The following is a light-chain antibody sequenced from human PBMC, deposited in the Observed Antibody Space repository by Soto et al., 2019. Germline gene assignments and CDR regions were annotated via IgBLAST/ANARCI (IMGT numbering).Light chain of an antibody. J-gene: IGKJ5*01. V-gene: IGKV3-15*01. Sequence: EIVMTQSPATLSVSPGERATLSCRASQSISSNLAWYQQKPGQAPRLLIYGASTRATGISARFTGSGSGTDFTLTISSLQSEDFAVYYCQQYNNWPPITFGQGTRLEIK. CDR3: QQYNNWPPIT. CDR2: GAS. CDR1: QSISSN.